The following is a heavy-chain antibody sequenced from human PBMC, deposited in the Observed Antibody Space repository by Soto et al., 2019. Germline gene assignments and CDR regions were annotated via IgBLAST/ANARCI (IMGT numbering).Heavy chain of an antibody. CDR2: IYWDDDK. CDR1: GFSLSTTGVA. V-gene: IGHV2-5*02. J-gene: IGHJ4*02. Sequence: QITLKESGPTLVRPTQTLTLTCTFSGFSLSTTGVAVAWIRQPPGEALEWLALIYWDDDKRYNSSLKSRLTITKDTSRDQVVLAMTNMDPMDTATYFCAHSQRGPRDFWGPGILVTVAS. CDR3: AHSQRGPRDF. D-gene: IGHD5-12*01.